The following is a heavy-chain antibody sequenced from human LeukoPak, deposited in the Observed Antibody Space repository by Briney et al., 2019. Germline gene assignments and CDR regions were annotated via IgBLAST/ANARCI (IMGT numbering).Heavy chain of an antibody. CDR1: GASFSGYY. D-gene: IGHD5-12*01. CDR3: ARSGV. J-gene: IGHJ4*02. Sequence: SETLSLTCAVYGASFSGYYWSWIRQPPGKGLECIGEITHSGSTNYNPSLKSRVTISGDTSNNHFSLKLSPVTAADTAVYYCARSGVWGQGTLVTVSS. V-gene: IGHV4-34*01. CDR2: ITHSGST.